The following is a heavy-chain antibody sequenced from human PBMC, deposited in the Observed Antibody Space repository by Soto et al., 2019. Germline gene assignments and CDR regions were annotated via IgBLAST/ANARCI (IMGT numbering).Heavy chain of an antibody. CDR3: ARDFRMAVAGTGWFDP. CDR2: IYYSGST. CDR1: GGSISSYF. J-gene: IGHJ5*02. Sequence: PSETLSLTCTVSGGSISSYFWSWIRQPPGKGLEWIGYIYYSGSTNFNPSLKTRVTIPLDTSKNQFSLKLASVTAADTAVYYCARDFRMAVAGTGWFDPWGQGTLVTVSS. V-gene: IGHV4-59*01. D-gene: IGHD6-19*01.